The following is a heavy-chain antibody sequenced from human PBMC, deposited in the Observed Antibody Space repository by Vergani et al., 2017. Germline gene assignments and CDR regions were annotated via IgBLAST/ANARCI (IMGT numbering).Heavy chain of an antibody. CDR1: GFTFSSYA. V-gene: IGHV3-23*04. J-gene: IGHJ4*02. CDR3: AKDHGLRYFDWLPRGGDY. Sequence: EVQLVESGGGLVQPGGSLRLSCAASGFTFSSYAMSWVRQAPGKGLEWVSAISGSGGSTYYADSVKGRFTIARDNSKNTLYLQMNSLRAEDTAVYYCAKDHGLRYFDWLPRGGDYWGQGTLVTVSS. CDR2: ISGSGGST. D-gene: IGHD3-9*01.